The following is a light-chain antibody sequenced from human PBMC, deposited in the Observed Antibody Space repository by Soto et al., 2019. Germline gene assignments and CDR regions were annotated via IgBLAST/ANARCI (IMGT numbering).Light chain of an antibody. V-gene: IGKV1-5*03. CDR2: KAS. CDR1: QYISNW. J-gene: IGKJ2*01. CDR3: QHSYTYPYT. Sequence: DIQMTQSPSTLSASVGDTVTITCRTSQYISNWLAWYQQKPGKAPNLLIYKASILESEVPSRFSGSGSGTEFTLTISSLQPGDFATYYCQHSYTYPYTFGQGTKLEIK.